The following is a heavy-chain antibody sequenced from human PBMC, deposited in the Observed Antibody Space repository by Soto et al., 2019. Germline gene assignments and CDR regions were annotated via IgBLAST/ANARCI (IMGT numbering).Heavy chain of an antibody. Sequence: EVQLVESGGGLVKPGGSLRLSCAASGFTFSSYSMNWVRQAPGKGLEWVSSISNSSSYIYYADSVKGRFTISRDNAKNSLYLQMNSLRAEDTAVYYCARDLKATIPDFDYWGQGTLVTVSS. J-gene: IGHJ4*02. D-gene: IGHD5-12*01. CDR1: GFTFSSYS. V-gene: IGHV3-21*01. CDR2: ISNSSSYI. CDR3: ARDLKATIPDFDY.